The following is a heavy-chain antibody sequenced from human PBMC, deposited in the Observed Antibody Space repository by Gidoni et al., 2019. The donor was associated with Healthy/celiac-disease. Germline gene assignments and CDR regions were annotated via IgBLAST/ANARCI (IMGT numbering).Heavy chain of an antibody. CDR2: IEPGDSDT. D-gene: IGHD2-2*01. Sequence: EVQLVQSGAEVNKPGESLKISCKGSGYSFTIYWIGWVRQRPGKGLEWMGIIEPGDSDTRYSPSFQGQVTSSADKSISTAYLQWSSLKASDTAMYYCARQEVVVVPAAEYYYGMDVWGQGTTVTVSS. J-gene: IGHJ6*02. CDR1: GYSFTIYW. CDR3: ARQEVVVVPAAEYYYGMDV. V-gene: IGHV5-51*01.